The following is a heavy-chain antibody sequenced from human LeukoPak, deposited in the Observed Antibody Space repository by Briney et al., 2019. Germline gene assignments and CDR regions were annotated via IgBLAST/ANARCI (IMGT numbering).Heavy chain of an antibody. CDR3: ARLWDYYDSSGYSGLFDY. Sequence: PSETLSLTCTVSGCSLSSYYWSWIRQPPGKGLEWIGYIYYSGSTNYNPSLKSRVTISVDTSKNQFSLKLSSVTAADTAVYYCARLWDYYDSSGYSGLFDYWGQGTLVTVSS. CDR1: GCSLSSYY. J-gene: IGHJ4*02. CDR2: IYYSGST. V-gene: IGHV4-59*08. D-gene: IGHD3-22*01.